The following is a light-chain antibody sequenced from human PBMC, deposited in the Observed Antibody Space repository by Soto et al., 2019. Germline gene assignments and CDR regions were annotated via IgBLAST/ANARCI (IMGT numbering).Light chain of an antibody. Sequence: EIVMTQSPATLSVSPGERSTLSCRASQSSSSNLAWYQQKPGQAPRILIYGASTRATGIADRFSGGGSGTDFTLTISRLEPEDFAVYHCQQYGRSWTFGQGTKVDI. CDR2: GAS. CDR1: QSSSSN. J-gene: IGKJ1*01. V-gene: IGKV3-20*01. CDR3: QQYGRSWT.